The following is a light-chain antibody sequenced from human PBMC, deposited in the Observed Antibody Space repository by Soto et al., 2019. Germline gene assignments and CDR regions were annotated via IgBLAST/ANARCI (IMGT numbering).Light chain of an antibody. CDR2: EDT. CDR1: SGSIATNY. Sequence: NFMLTQPHSVSESPGKTVTISCTGSSGSIATNYVQWYQQRPGSAPTTVIYEDTQRPSGVPERFSGSIDSSSNSASLTISRLKTEDEPDYSCQSYDGSNPDVVFGGGTKLTVL. CDR3: QSYDGSNPDVV. V-gene: IGLV6-57*02. J-gene: IGLJ2*01.